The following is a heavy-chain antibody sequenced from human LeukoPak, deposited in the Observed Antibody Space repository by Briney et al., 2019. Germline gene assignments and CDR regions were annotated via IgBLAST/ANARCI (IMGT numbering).Heavy chain of an antibody. Sequence: PGGSLRLSCAASGFTFSSYNMNWVRQAPGKGLEWVSSISSSSSYIYYADSVKGRSTISRDNAKNSLYLQMNSLRAEDTAVYYCARYCSSTSCYYGMDVWGQGTTVTVSS. CDR2: ISSSSSYI. CDR1: GFTFSSYN. J-gene: IGHJ6*02. V-gene: IGHV3-21*01. CDR3: ARYCSSTSCYYGMDV. D-gene: IGHD2-2*01.